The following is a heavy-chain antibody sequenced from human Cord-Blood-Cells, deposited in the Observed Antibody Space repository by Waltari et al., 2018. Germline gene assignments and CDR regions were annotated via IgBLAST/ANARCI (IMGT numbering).Heavy chain of an antibody. CDR2: ISYDGSNK. V-gene: IGHV3-30-3*01. CDR1: GFPFSSSA. D-gene: IGHD1-26*01. CDR3: ARGDSGSYYRWFDP. Sequence: QVQLVESGGGVVQPGRYLRLSCAASGFPFSSSAMHWVSQPPGKGWEWVAVISYDGSNKYYADSVKGRFTISRDNSKNTLYLQMNSLRAEDTAVYYCARGDSGSYYRWFDPWGQGTLVTVSS. J-gene: IGHJ5*02.